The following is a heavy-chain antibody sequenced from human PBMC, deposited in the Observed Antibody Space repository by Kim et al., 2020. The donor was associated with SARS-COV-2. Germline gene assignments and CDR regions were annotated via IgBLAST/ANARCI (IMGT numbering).Heavy chain of an antibody. D-gene: IGHD1-26*01. CDR1: GFTFSSYG. V-gene: IGHV3-30*18. Sequence: GGSLRLSCAASGFTFSSYGMHWVRQAPGKGLEWVAVISYDGSNKYYADSVKGRFTISRDNSKNTLYLQMNSLRAEDTAVYYCAKPYSGSYRDAFDIWDQGTMVTVSS. CDR2: ISYDGSNK. J-gene: IGHJ3*02. CDR3: AKPYSGSYRDAFDI.